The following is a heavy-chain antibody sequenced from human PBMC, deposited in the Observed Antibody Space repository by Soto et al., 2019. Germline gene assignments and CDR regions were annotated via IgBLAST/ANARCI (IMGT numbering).Heavy chain of an antibody. CDR3: AKGWVVVAATEANDAFDI. CDR2: ISGSGGST. CDR1: GFTFRSYA. V-gene: IGHV3-23*01. Sequence: GGSLRLSCAASGFTFRSYAMIWVRQATGKGLEWVSAISGSGGSTYYADSVKGRFTISRDNSKNTLYLQMNSLRAEDTAVYYCAKGWVVVAATEANDAFDIWGQGTMVTVSS. D-gene: IGHD2-15*01. J-gene: IGHJ3*02.